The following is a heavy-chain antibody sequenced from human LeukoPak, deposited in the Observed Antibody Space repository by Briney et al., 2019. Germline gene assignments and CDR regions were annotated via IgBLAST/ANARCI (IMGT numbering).Heavy chain of an antibody. CDR3: ATGWDDGAFDI. CDR1: GYTFTSYG. D-gene: IGHD1-1*01. V-gene: IGHV1-18*01. J-gene: IGHJ3*02. Sequence: ASVKVSCKASGYTFTSYGISWVRQAPGQGLEWMGWISAYNGNTNYAQKLQGRVTMTEDTSTDTAYMELSSLRSEDTAVYYCATGWDDGAFDIWGQGTMVTVSS. CDR2: ISAYNGNT.